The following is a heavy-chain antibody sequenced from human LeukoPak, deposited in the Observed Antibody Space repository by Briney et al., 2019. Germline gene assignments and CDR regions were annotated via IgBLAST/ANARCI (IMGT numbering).Heavy chain of an antibody. CDR3: ARSGFGSGISFDL. Sequence: ASVKVSCKASGYTFTGYYMHWVRQAPGQGLEWVGWMNPNSGDTGYPQKFQGRVTMTRDTSITTAYMELSSLRSEDTAVYYCARSGFGSGISFDLWGQGTLVTVSS. D-gene: IGHD3-10*01. CDR1: GYTFTGYY. CDR2: MNPNSGDT. J-gene: IGHJ5*02. V-gene: IGHV1-8*02.